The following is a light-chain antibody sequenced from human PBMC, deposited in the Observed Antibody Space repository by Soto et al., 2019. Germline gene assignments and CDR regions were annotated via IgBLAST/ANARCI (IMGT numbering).Light chain of an antibody. V-gene: IGLV2-14*01. CDR2: EVS. CDR3: TSYTTSSPLV. CDR1: SSDVGAYNY. J-gene: IGLJ2*01. Sequence: QSALTQPASVAGSPGQSITISCTGTSSDVGAYNYVSWYQQPPGKAPKLMIYEVSYRPSGVSIRFSGSKSGNTASLTISGLQAEDEADYYCTSYTTSSPLVFGGGTQLTVL.